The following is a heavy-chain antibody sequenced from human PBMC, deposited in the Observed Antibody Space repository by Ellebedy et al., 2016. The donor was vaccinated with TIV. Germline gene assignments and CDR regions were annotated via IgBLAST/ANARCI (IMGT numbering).Heavy chain of an antibody. CDR1: GYTFTSYG. V-gene: IGHV1-18*04. CDR3: ARGGKFGEPRGY. CDR2: TSPSSGIT. J-gene: IGHJ4*02. D-gene: IGHD3-10*01. Sequence: AASVKVSCKASGYTFTSYGISWVRQSPGQGLEWMGWTSPSSGITNYARKLQGRVTVTTDTSTSTVYLELRSLRSDDTSVYYCARGGKFGEPRGYWGQGTLVTVSS.